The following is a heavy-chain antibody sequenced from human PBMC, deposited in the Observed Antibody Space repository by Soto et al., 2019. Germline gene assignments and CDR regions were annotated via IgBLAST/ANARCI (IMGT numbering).Heavy chain of an antibody. CDR1: GFTFSSYW. V-gene: IGHV3-7*01. CDR2: IKKDGSEE. J-gene: IGHJ4*02. CDR3: AQAPCVGDCSVDY. D-gene: IGHD2-21*02. Sequence: EVQLVESGGGLVQPGGSLRLSCAASGFTFSSYWMNWVSQAPGKGLEWVANIKKDGSEEYYVDSVKGRFTSSRDNAKNSLYLQLDSLRAEDTAMYYCAQAPCVGDCSVDYWGQGTLVTVSS.